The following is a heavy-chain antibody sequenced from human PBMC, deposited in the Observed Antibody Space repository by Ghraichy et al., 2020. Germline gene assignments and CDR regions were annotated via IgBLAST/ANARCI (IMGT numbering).Heavy chain of an antibody. V-gene: IGHV4-4*07. D-gene: IGHD6-6*01. Sequence: SETLSLTCTVSGGSISSYYWSWIRQPAGKGLEWIGRIYTSGSTNYNPSLKSRVTMSVDTSKNQFSLKLSSVTAADTAVYYCAVCIAAHPDFDYWGQGTLVTVSS. CDR2: IYTSGST. CDR3: AVCIAAHPDFDY. J-gene: IGHJ4*02. CDR1: GGSISSYY.